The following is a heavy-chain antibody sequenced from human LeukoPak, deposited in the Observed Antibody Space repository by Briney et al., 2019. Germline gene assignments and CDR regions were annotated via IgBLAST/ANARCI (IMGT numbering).Heavy chain of an antibody. CDR3: AREDVSSRGDWFDP. Sequence: SETLSLTCTVSGGSISSYYWSWIRQPPGKGLEWIGYIYYSGSTNYNPSLKSRVTISVDTSKNQFSLKLSSVTAADTAVYYCAREDVSSRGDWFDPWGQGTLVTVSS. V-gene: IGHV4-59*01. J-gene: IGHJ5*02. D-gene: IGHD2-2*01. CDR2: IYYSGST. CDR1: GGSISSYY.